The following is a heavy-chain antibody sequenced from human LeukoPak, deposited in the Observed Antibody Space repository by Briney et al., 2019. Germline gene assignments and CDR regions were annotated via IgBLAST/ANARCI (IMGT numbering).Heavy chain of an antibody. CDR3: AGTYSLYDPFDI. V-gene: IGHV4-38-2*02. D-gene: IGHD6-13*01. CDR1: NYSISSGYGYY. CDR2: IYHSGIT. Sequence: SETLSLTCTVSNYSISSGYGYYWGWIRQPPGKGLEWIGNIYHSGITYYDHFNSSLKSRVTISIDTSKNQFSLKLSSVTAADTAVYYCAGTYSLYDPFDIWGQGTMVTVSS. J-gene: IGHJ3*02.